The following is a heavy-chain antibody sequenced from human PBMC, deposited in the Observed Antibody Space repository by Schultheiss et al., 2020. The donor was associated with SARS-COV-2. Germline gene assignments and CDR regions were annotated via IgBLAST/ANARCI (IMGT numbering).Heavy chain of an antibody. J-gene: IGHJ4*02. V-gene: IGHV3-13*01. CDR3: ARDSDYGDYVIDY. D-gene: IGHD4-17*01. CDR1: GFTFSSND. CDR2: IGAAGDT. Sequence: GGSLRLSCAASGFTFSSNDMHWVRQGIGKGLEWVSGIGAAGDTFYSDSVKGRFTISRDNDKNSLFLQMSSLRVGDTAVYYCARDSDYGDYVIDYWGQGTLVTVSS.